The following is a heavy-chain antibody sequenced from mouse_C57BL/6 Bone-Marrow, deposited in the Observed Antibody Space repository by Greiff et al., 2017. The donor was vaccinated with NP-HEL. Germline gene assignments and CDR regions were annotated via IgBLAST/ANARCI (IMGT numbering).Heavy chain of an antibody. J-gene: IGHJ4*01. D-gene: IGHD1-2*01. CDR3: AKRGTTARYYAMDY. Sequence: VQLVESGPGLVQPSQSLSITCTVSGFSLTSYGVHWVRQSPGKGLEWLGVIWRGGSTDYNAAFMSRLSITKDNSKSQVFFKMNSLQADDTAIYYCAKRGTTARYYAMDYWGQGTSVTVSS. V-gene: IGHV2-5*01. CDR2: IWRGGST. CDR1: GFSLTSYG.